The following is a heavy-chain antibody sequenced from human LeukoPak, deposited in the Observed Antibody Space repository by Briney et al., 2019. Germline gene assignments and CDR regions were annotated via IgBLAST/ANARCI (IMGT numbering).Heavy chain of an antibody. V-gene: IGHV1-24*01. CDR2: FDPEVGET. CDR1: GNTLSEFS. CDR3: ATDLLAGGLKTFDP. Sequence: ASVKVSCKVTGNTLSEFSMHWVRQSPGEGLEWMGGFDPEVGETVYAQKFQGRVTMTEDTSTETAYMELSSLRSEDTAVYYCATDLLAGGLKTFDPWGQGTLVTVSS. J-gene: IGHJ5*02.